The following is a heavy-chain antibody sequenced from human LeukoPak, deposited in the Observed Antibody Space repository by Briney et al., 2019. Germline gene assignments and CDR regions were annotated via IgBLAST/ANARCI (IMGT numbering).Heavy chain of an antibody. CDR3: ARVHCTNGVCYLFDY. V-gene: IGHV1-2*06. D-gene: IGHD2-8*01. CDR1: GYTFTGYY. J-gene: IGHJ4*02. CDR2: INPNSGGT. Sequence: ASVKVSCKASGYTFTGYYMHGVRQAPGQGLEWMGRINPNSGGTNYAQKFQGRVTMTRDTSISTAYMELSRLRSDDTAVYYCARVHCTNGVCYLFDYWGQGTLVTVSS.